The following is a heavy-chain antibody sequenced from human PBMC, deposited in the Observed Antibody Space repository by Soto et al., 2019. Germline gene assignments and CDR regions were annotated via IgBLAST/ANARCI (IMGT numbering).Heavy chain of an antibody. J-gene: IGHJ4*02. CDR1: GGHLINGDSY. CDR2: INYRGTT. D-gene: IGHD6-13*01. CDR3: ARDAPGAAPY. V-gene: IGHV4-31*02. Sequence: LQTLSLTWTVSGGHLINGDSYLNWIRQHPEKGLEWMGYINYRGTTNYNAALKSRILISVDTSKNQFSLRLTSVTAADTAVYYCARDAPGAAPYWGQGTLVTVSS.